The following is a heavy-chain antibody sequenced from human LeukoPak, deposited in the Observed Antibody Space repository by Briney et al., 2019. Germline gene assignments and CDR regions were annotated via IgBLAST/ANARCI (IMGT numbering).Heavy chain of an antibody. CDR3: ARLPVAYYYDSSGRWDDAFDI. D-gene: IGHD3-22*01. V-gene: IGHV1-8*01. Sequence: ASVKVSCKASGYTFTSYDINWVRQATGQGLEWMGRMNPNSDNTVYAQKFQGRVTMTRDTSISTAYTELSSLIFEDTAVYYCARLPVAYYYDSSGRWDDAFDIWGQGTMVTVSS. CDR1: GYTFTSYD. J-gene: IGHJ3*02. CDR2: MNPNSDNT.